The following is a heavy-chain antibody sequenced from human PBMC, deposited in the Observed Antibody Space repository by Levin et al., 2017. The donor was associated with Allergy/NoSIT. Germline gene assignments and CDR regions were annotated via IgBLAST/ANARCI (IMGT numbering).Heavy chain of an antibody. V-gene: IGHV7-4-1*02. Sequence: GGSLRLSCKASGYTFTSYAMNWVRQAPGQGLEWMGWINTNTGNPTYAQGFTGRFVFSLDTSVSTAYLQISSLKAEDTAVYYCARDRSFRQQLVLGYWGQGTLVTVSS. CDR2: INTNTGNP. D-gene: IGHD6-13*01. CDR3: ARDRSFRQQLVLGY. J-gene: IGHJ4*02. CDR1: GYTFTSYA.